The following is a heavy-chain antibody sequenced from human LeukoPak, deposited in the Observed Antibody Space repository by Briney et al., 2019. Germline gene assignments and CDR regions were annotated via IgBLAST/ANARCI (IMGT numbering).Heavy chain of an antibody. J-gene: IGHJ5*02. CDR2: IYSSGST. D-gene: IGHD6-13*01. CDR3: ARGVAAPGTGGLSWFDP. V-gene: IGHV4-59*01. Sequence: SETLSLTCTVSGGSIGSYYWSWIRQPPGKGLEWNGYIYSSGSTNYNPSLKSRVTISLDTSQNQFAVKLSFVTAADTAVYYCARGVAAPGTGGLSWFDPWGQGTLVTVSS. CDR1: GGSIGSYY.